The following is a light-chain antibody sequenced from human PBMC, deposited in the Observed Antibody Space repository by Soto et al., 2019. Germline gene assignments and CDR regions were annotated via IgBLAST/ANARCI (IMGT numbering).Light chain of an antibody. CDR3: QQYGSSPWT. CDR2: LAS. Sequence: EIVLTQSPGTLSLSLGERATLSCRASQSITNNYLAWYQQRPGQAPRLLIYLASNRAAGIPARFSGSGSGADFPLTINRLEPDDFAVYHCQQYGSSPWTFGQGTKVDIK. J-gene: IGKJ1*01. CDR1: QSITNNY. V-gene: IGKV3-20*01.